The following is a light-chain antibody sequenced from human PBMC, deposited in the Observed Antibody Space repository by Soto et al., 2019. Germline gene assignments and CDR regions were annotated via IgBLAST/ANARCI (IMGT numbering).Light chain of an antibody. CDR2: DAS. CDR3: QQRSNWPHT. V-gene: IGKV3-11*01. CDR1: QSVSIY. J-gene: IGKJ3*01. Sequence: EIVLAQSPATLSLSPWERATLSCRASQSVSIYLAWYQQKPGQAPRLLIYDASNRATGIPARFSGSGSGTDFTLTISSLEPEDFAVYYCQQRSNWPHTFGPGTKVDIK.